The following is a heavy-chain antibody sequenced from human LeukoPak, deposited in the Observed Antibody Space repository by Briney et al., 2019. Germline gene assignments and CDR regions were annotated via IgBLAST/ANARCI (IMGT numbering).Heavy chain of an antibody. CDR3: ARVPMVRGVIIPYYFDY. CDR1: GGTISIYA. V-gene: IGHV1-69*06. Sequence: SVKVSCKASGGTISIYAITWVRQAPGQGFEWMGGIIPVFGTAKYAQNFQGRVTIIADKSTSTAYMELSSLRSEDTAVYYCARVPMVRGVIIPYYFDYWGQGTLVTVSS. CDR2: IIPVFGTA. D-gene: IGHD3-10*01. J-gene: IGHJ4*02.